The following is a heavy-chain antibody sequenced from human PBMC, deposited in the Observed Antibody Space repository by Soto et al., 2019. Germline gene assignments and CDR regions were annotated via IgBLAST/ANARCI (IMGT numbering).Heavy chain of an antibody. J-gene: IGHJ6*02. CDR3: AASCVGCGGFNYYGMDV. CDR2: IYYSGPT. D-gene: IGHD2-21*01. CDR1: GASISSGGYY. Sequence: QVQLQESGPGLVKPSQTLSLTCSVSGASISSGGYYWNWIRQHPGKGLEWIGYIYYSGPTYYNPSLKSRVTISVDTSKNQFSLKLSSVTAADTAVYYCAASCVGCGGFNYYGMDVWGQGTTVTVSS. V-gene: IGHV4-31*03.